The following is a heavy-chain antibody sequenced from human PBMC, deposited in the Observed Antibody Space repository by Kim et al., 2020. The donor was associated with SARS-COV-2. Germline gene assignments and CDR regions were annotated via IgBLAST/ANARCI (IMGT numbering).Heavy chain of an antibody. J-gene: IGHJ4*02. V-gene: IGHV3-11*06. D-gene: IGHD3-3*01. Sequence: VKGRFTISRDNAKISLYLQMNSLRAEDTAVYYCARDELTYYDFWSGYIDYWGQGTLVTVSS. CDR3: ARDELTYYDFWSGYIDY.